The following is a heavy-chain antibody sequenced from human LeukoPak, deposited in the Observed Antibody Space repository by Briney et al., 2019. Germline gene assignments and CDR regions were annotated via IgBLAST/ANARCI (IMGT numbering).Heavy chain of an antibody. V-gene: IGHV3-21*01. CDR3: ARDRDGDYYFDY. CDR2: ISSSSSYI. Sequence: GGSLRLSXAASGFTFSSYSMNWVRQAPGKGLEWVSSISSSSSYIYYADSVKGRFTIPRDNAKNSLYLQMNSLRAEDTAVYYCARDRDGDYYFDYWGQGTLVTVSS. CDR1: GFTFSSYS. D-gene: IGHD4-17*01. J-gene: IGHJ4*02.